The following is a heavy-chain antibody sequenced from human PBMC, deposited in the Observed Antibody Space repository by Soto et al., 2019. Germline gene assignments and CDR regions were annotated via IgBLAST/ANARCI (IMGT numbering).Heavy chain of an antibody. CDR2: IYGGGTT. Sequence: EVQLVESGGGLIQPGGSLRLSCAASGFTVSSKYMTWVRQAPGKGLEWVSVIYGGGTTNYADSGKGRFTITRDNSKNTLYLQMNSLRAEDTAVYYCVQTTGWPGFDFWGQGTLVTVSS. CDR3: VQTTGWPGFDF. D-gene: IGHD6-19*01. V-gene: IGHV3-53*01. CDR1: GFTVSSKY. J-gene: IGHJ4*02.